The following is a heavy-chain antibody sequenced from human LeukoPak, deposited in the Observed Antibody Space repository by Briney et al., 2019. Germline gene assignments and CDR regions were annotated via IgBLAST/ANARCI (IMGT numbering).Heavy chain of an antibody. V-gene: IGHV4-39*07. Sequence: PSETLSLTCIVSGGSISSGSYYWGWIRQPPGKGLEWIGSIYYSGRTYYNPSLKSRVTISVDTSKNQFSLKLSSVTAADTAVYYCARVVPVDYYYMDVWGKGTTVTISS. J-gene: IGHJ6*03. CDR2: IYYSGRT. CDR3: ARVVPVDYYYMDV. CDR1: GGSISSGSYY. D-gene: IGHD2-2*01.